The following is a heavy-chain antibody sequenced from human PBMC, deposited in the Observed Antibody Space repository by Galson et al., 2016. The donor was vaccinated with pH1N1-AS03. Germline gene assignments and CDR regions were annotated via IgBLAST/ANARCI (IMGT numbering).Heavy chain of an antibody. J-gene: IGHJ3*02. Sequence: IRQTPGKGLEWIGHIYYSGNSYYNPSLKSRVNFSVDTSKNQFSLKLASVTAADTAVYYCAKTVFTDAFDIWSPGTRVSVSS. CDR3: AKTVFTDAFDI. D-gene: IGHD4-11*01. V-gene: IGHV4-39*01. CDR2: IYYSGNS.